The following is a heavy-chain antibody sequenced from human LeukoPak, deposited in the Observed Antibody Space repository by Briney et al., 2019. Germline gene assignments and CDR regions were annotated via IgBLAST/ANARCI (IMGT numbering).Heavy chain of an antibody. CDR3: ARLMRWFGELLFDY. J-gene: IGHJ4*02. D-gene: IGHD3-10*01. V-gene: IGHV4-59*05. CDR2: IYYSGST. Sequence: PSETLSLTCTVSGGSISSYYWSWIRQPAGKGLEWIGSIYYSGSTYYNPSLKSRVTISVDTSKNQFPLKLSSVTAADTAVYYCARLMRWFGELLFDYWGQGTLVTVSS. CDR1: GGSISSYY.